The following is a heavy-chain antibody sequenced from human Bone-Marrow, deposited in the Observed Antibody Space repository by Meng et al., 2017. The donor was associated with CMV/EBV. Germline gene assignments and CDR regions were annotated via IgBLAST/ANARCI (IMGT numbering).Heavy chain of an antibody. Sequence: GGSLRLSCAASGFTFSSYWMHWVRQATGKGLVWVSRINSDGSSTSYADSVKGRFTISRDNAKNTLYLQMISLRAEDTAVYYCARNEYSSPYGMDVWGQGTTVTVSS. CDR2: INSDGSST. V-gene: IGHV3-74*01. J-gene: IGHJ6*02. D-gene: IGHD6-6*01. CDR3: ARNEYSSPYGMDV. CDR1: GFTFSSYW.